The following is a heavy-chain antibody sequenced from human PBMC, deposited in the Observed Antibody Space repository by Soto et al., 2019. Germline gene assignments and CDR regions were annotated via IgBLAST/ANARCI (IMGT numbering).Heavy chain of an antibody. CDR2: INPNSGGT. V-gene: IGHV1-2*02. CDR1: GYTFSGYY. J-gene: IGHJ5*02. D-gene: IGHD3-16*01. Sequence: ASVKLSCQTSGYTFSGYYRDWVRQATGPGLGWMGWINPNSGGTKYAPKFQGGVTMTRDTSITTPYMELSRLRSGDTAVYYCVREPATAKPEGVDLWGQGTLVTVSS. CDR3: VREPATAKPEGVDL.